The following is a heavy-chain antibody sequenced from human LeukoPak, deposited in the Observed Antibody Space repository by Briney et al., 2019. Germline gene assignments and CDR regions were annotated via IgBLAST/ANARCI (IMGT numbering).Heavy chain of an antibody. D-gene: IGHD3-22*01. CDR3: ARRWDSSGPIDY. CDR2: VYYSGST. V-gene: IGHV4-39*01. Sequence: SETLSLTCTVSGGSITSSSYYWGWIRQPPGKGLEWIGSVYYSGSTYYNPSLKSRVTMSVDTSKNQFSLKLSSVTAADTALYFCARRWDSSGPIDYWGQGTLVSVSS. J-gene: IGHJ4*01. CDR1: GGSITSSSYY.